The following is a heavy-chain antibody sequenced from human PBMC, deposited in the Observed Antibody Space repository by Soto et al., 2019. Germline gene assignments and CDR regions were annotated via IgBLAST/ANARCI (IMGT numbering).Heavy chain of an antibody. J-gene: IGHJ5*02. CDR2: IIPIFGTA. CDR3: ARGGATYSNYVFWFDP. Sequence: SVKVSCNASGGTFSSYAISWVRQAPVQGLEWMGGIIPIFGTANYAQKFQGRVTITADESTSTAYMELSSLRSEDTAVYYCARGGATYSNYVFWFDPWGQGTLVTVSS. D-gene: IGHD4-4*01. CDR1: GGTFSSYA. V-gene: IGHV1-69*01.